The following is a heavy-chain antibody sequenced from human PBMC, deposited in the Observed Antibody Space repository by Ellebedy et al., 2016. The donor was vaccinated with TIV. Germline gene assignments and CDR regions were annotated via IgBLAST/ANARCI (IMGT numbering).Heavy chain of an antibody. CDR2: IWYDGSNK. Sequence: GESLKISXAASGFTFSSYGMHWVRQAPGKGLEWVAVIWYDGSNKYYADSVKGRFTISRDNSKNTLYLQMNSLRAEDTAVYFCAKDRELTSVDHMDVWGKGTTVTVSS. CDR1: GFTFSSYG. CDR3: AKDRELTSVDHMDV. J-gene: IGHJ6*03. V-gene: IGHV3-30*02. D-gene: IGHD1-20*01.